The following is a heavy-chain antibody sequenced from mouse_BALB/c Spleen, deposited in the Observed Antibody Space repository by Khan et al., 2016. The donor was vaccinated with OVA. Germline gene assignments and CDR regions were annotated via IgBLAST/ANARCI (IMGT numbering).Heavy chain of an antibody. V-gene: IGHV1-5*01. CDR1: GYTFTSYW. CDR3: TRNGFGNYESWDY. J-gene: IGHJ2*01. CDR2: IYPGNSDI. Sequence: VQLKESGTVLARPGASVKMSCKASGYTFTSYWMHWVKQRPGQGLEWIGAIYPGNSDINYNQKFKGKAKLTAVTSTSTAYMELNSLTNDDSAVYYCTRNGFGNYESWDYWGQGTTLTVSS. D-gene: IGHD2-1*01.